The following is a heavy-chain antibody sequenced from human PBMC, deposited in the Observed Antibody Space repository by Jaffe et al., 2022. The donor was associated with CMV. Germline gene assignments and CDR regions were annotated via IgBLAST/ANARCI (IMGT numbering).Heavy chain of an antibody. D-gene: IGHD3-22*01. Sequence: QVQLVQSGAEVKKPGASVKVSCKASGYTFTSYYMHWVRQAPGQGLEWMGIINPSGGSTSYAQKFQGRVTMTRDTSTSTVYMELSSLRSEDTAVYYCASEPADGDSSGYHHNWFDPWGQGTLVTVSS. J-gene: IGHJ5*02. CDR2: INPSGGST. CDR1: GYTFTSYY. V-gene: IGHV1-46*01. CDR3: ASEPADGDSSGYHHNWFDP.